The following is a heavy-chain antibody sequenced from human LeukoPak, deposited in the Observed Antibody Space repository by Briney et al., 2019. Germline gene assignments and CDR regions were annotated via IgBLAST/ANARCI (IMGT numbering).Heavy chain of an antibody. CDR2: INPNSGGT. V-gene: IGHV1-2*02. CDR1: GYTFTGYY. CDR3: ARGRTYYDSSYPVDY. D-gene: IGHD3-22*01. J-gene: IGHJ4*02. Sequence: PSVNVSCKASGYTFTGYYMHWVRQAPGQGLEWMGWINPNSGGTNYAQKFQGRVTMTRDTSISTAYMELSRLRSDDTAVYYCARGRTYYDSSYPVDYWGQGTLVSVSS.